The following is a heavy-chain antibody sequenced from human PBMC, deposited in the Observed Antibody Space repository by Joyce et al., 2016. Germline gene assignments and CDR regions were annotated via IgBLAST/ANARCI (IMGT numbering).Heavy chain of an antibody. V-gene: IGHV4-31*03. D-gene: IGHD6-19*01. CDR2: IYHSGST. CDR3: AREYVSVAGTGI. Sequence: QVQLQESGPGLVKPSQTLSLTCTVSGGSIRADGYYWSWIRHHPGKGLEWIGYIYHSGSTYYNPSLESRVSISADTSENQCYLKLSSVTAADTAVYYCAREYVSVAGTGIWGQGTLVTVSS. CDR1: GGSIRADGYY. J-gene: IGHJ4*02.